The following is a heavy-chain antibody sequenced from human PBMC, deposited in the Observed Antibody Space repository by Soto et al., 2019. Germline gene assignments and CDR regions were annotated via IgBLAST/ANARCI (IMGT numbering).Heavy chain of an antibody. V-gene: IGHV1-69*13. Sequence: SVKVSCKASGGTFSSYAISWVRQAPGQGLEWMGGIIPIFGTANYAQKFQGRVTITADESTSTAYMELSSLRSEDTAVYYCARIDDSSGYYLYWFDPWGQGXLVTVSS. J-gene: IGHJ5*02. CDR2: IIPIFGTA. CDR1: GGTFSSYA. D-gene: IGHD3-22*01. CDR3: ARIDDSSGYYLYWFDP.